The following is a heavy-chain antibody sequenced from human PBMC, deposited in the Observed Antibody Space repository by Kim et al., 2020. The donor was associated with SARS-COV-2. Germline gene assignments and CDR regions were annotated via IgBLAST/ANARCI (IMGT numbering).Heavy chain of an antibody. CDR2: INAGNGNT. J-gene: IGHJ4*02. CDR3: ARDRRGACSGGSCYNNDY. V-gene: IGHV1-3*01. Sequence: ASVKVSCKASGYTFTSYAMHWVRQAPGQRLEWMGWINAGNGNTKYSQKFQGRVTITRDTSASTAYMELSSLRSEDTAVYYCARDRRGACSGGSCYNNDYWGQGTLVTVSP. D-gene: IGHD2-15*01. CDR1: GYTFTSYA.